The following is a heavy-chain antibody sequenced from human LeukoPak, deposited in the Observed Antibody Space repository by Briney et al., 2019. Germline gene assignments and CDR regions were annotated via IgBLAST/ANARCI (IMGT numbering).Heavy chain of an antibody. Sequence: GGSPRLSCAASGFTFSSYSMNWVRQAPGKGLEWVSSISSSSSYIYYADSVKGRFTISRDNAKNSLYLQMNSLRAEDTAVYYCARDGGSYNFDYWGQGTLVTVSS. D-gene: IGHD2-15*01. CDR1: GFTFSSYS. CDR3: ARDGGSYNFDY. CDR2: ISSSSSYI. J-gene: IGHJ4*02. V-gene: IGHV3-21*01.